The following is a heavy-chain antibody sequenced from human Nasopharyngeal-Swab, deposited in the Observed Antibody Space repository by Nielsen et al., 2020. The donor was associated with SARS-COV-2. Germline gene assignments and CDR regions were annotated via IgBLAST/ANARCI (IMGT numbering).Heavy chain of an antibody. Sequence: GESLKISCKGSGYNFTSYWISWVRQMPGKGLEWMGRIDPSDSYTNYSPSFQGHVTISADKSISTAYLQWSSLKASDTAMYYCARRDCSSTSCSHYYYYGMDVWGQGTTVTVSS. CDR3: ARRDCSSTSCSHYYYYGMDV. CDR2: IDPSDSYT. CDR1: GYNFTSYW. D-gene: IGHD2-2*01. J-gene: IGHJ6*02. V-gene: IGHV5-10-1*01.